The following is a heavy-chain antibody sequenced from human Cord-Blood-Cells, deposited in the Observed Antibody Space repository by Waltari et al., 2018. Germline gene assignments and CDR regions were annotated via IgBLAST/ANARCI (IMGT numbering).Heavy chain of an antibody. J-gene: IGHJ4*02. CDR2: IKSKTDGGTT. D-gene: IGHD6-6*01. V-gene: IGHV3-15*01. CDR3: TTIEYSSSSVDY. CDR1: GFTFSNAW. Sequence: EVQLVESGGGLVKPGGSLRLSCAASGFTFSNAWMSWVRQAPGKGLEWVGRIKSKTDGGTTDYAVPVKGRFTISRDDSKNTLYLQMNSLKTEDTAVYYCTTIEYSSSSVDYWGQGTLVTVSS.